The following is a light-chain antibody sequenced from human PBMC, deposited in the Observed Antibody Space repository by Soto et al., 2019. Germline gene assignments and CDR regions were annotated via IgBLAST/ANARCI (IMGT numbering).Light chain of an antibody. CDR3: CSYAGSYTFV. J-gene: IGLJ1*01. V-gene: IGLV2-11*01. CDR1: SSDVGGYND. Sequence: QSALTQPRSVSGSPGQSVTISCTGTSSDVGGYNDVSWYQQHPGKAPKLMIYDVSKRPSGVPDRFSGSKSGNTASLTISGLQSEEEDDYYCCSYAGSYTFVFGTGTKLTVL. CDR2: DVS.